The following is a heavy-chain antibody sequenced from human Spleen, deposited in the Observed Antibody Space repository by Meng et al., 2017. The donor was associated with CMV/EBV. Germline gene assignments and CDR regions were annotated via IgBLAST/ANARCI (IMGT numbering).Heavy chain of an antibody. CDR2: INHSGST. Sequence: SETLSLPCAVYGGSFSGYYWSWIRQPPGKGLEWIGEINHSGSTNYNPSLKSPVTISVDTSKNQISLKLRSVTAADTAVYYCARGRWSGRTSFWWFDPWGQGILVTVSS. CDR3: ARGRWSGRTSFWWFDP. CDR1: GGSFSGYY. J-gene: IGHJ5*02. V-gene: IGHV4-34*01. D-gene: IGHD3-3*01.